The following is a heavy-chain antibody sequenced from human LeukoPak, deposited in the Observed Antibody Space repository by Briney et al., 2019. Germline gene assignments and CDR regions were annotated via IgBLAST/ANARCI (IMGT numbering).Heavy chain of an antibody. CDR3: ARGGFFGGWSYYMDV. CDR2: IYYSGST. V-gene: IGHV4-39*07. J-gene: IGHJ6*03. Sequence: PSETLSLTCTVSGGSITSSSYYWGWLRQPPGKGLEWIGSIYYSGSTYYNPSLKSRVTILVDTSNNQFSLRLTSVTAADTALYYCARGGFFGGWSYYMDVWGKGTTVTVSS. CDR1: GGSITSSSYY. D-gene: IGHD6-19*01.